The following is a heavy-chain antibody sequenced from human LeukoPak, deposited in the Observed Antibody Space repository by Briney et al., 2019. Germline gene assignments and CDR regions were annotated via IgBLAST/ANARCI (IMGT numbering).Heavy chain of an antibody. V-gene: IGHV3-7*01. J-gene: IGHJ6*02. Sequence: GGSLRLSCAASGFTFSSYWMSWVRLAPGKGLEWVANIEQDGSEKYYVDSVKGRFIISRDNAKKPLYLQMNSLRGDDTAVYYCARVYWSGYSSRYYYGMDVWGQGTTVTVSS. CDR2: IEQDGSEK. CDR3: ARVYWSGYSSRYYYGMDV. CDR1: GFTFSSYW. D-gene: IGHD3-3*01.